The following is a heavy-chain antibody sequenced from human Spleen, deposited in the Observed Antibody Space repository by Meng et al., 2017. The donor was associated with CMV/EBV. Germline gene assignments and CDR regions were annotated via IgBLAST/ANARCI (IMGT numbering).Heavy chain of an antibody. CDR2: ITSSGRTI. J-gene: IGHJ4*02. CDR3: ARGSRVTMIVVAPSG. CDR1: GFTFSDNY. V-gene: IGHV3-11*01. Sequence: GGSLRLSCAASGFTFSDNYMSWIRQAPGKGLEWVSYITSSGRTIHYADSVKGRFTVSRDNAKNSLYLQMNSLRAEDTAVYYCARGSRVTMIVVAPSGWGQGTLVTVSS. D-gene: IGHD3-22*01.